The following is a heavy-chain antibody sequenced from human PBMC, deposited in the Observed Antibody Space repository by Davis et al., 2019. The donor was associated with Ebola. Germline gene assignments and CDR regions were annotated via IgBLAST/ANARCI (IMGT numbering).Heavy chain of an antibody. J-gene: IGHJ4*02. CDR3: ARGVNDYINYVYGY. CDR1: GFTFSSYS. CDR2: ISSSSSTI. Sequence: GESLKIPCAASGFTFSSYSMNWGRQAPGKGLEWVSYISSSSSTIYYADSVKGRFTISRDNAKNSLYLQMNSLRDEDTAVYYCARGVNDYINYVYGYWGQGTLVTVSS. V-gene: IGHV3-48*02. D-gene: IGHD4-11*01.